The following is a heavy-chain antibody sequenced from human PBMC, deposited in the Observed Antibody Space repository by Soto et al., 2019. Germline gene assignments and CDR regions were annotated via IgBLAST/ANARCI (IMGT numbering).Heavy chain of an antibody. J-gene: IGHJ4*02. D-gene: IGHD3-22*01. CDR3: ARGPTDYYDNSANYFLDY. Sequence: QVPLVQSGAEVKKPGASVKVSCKASGYTFITYGVSWVRQAPGQGLDWLGWISTYNGNTRYAERLQGRVTMTTDTTTYTAYMELRNLRSDDTAVYYCARGPTDYYDNSANYFLDYWGQGTLVTVSS. CDR2: ISTYNGNT. CDR1: GYTFITYG. V-gene: IGHV1-18*01.